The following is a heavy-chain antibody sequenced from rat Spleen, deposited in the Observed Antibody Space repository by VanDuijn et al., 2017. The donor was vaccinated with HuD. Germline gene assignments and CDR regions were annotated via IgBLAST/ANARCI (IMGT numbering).Heavy chain of an antibody. CDR1: GFTFRNYD. CDR2: ISYDGGST. CDR3: TTDPNSITIAAPHY. V-gene: IGHV5-20*01. Sequence: EVQLVGSGGDLVQPGRSLKLSCAASGFTFRNYDMAWVRQAPTKGLEWVASISYDGGSTYYRDSVKGRFTISRDNAKSSLYLQMDSLRSEDTATYYCTTDPNSITIAAPHYWGQGVMVTVSS. D-gene: IGHD1-2*01. J-gene: IGHJ2*01.